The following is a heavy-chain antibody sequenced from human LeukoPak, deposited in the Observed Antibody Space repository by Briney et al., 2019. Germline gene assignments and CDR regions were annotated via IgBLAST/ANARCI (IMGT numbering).Heavy chain of an antibody. Sequence: PSETLSLTCAVYGGSFSGYYWSWIRQPPGKGLEWIGEINLSGSTNYNPSLKSRVTISVDTSENQFSLKLSSVTAADTAVYYCARWPGLRYYYGSGSYYNMEYYFDYWGQGTLVTVSS. CDR3: ARWPGLRYYYGSGSYYNMEYYFDY. CDR1: GGSFSGYY. D-gene: IGHD3-10*01. V-gene: IGHV4-34*01. J-gene: IGHJ4*02. CDR2: INLSGST.